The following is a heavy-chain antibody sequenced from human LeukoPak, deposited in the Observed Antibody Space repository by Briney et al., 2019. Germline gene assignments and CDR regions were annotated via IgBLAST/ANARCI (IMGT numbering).Heavy chain of an antibody. V-gene: IGHV3-23*01. J-gene: IGHJ6*02. D-gene: IGHD2-2*01. CDR2: ISGSGGST. Sequence: PGGSLRLSCAASGFTFSSYAMSWVRQAPGKGLEWVSAISGSGGSTYYADSVKGRFTISRDNSKNTLYLQMNSLRAEDTAVYYCARDLYCSSTSCYPLYYYYGMDVWGQGTTVTVSS. CDR1: GFTFSSYA. CDR3: ARDLYCSSTSCYPLYYYYGMDV.